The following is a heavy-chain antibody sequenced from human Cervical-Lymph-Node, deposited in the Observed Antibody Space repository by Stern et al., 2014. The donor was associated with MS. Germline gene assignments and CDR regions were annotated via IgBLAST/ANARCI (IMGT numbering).Heavy chain of an antibody. CDR3: ARDRMSIAAAGTSWFDP. J-gene: IGHJ5*02. D-gene: IGHD6-13*01. Sequence: QMQLVQSGAEVKKPGSSVKVSCKASGGTFSSYTISWVRQAPGQGLEWMGGIIPIFRTTNYAQKFQGRVTITADESTSTAYMELSSLRSEDTAVYYCARDRMSIAAAGTSWFDPWGQGTLVTVSS. CDR1: GGTFSSYT. V-gene: IGHV1-69*01. CDR2: IIPIFRTT.